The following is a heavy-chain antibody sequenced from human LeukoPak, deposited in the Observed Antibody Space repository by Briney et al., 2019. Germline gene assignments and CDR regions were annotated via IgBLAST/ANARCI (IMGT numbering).Heavy chain of an antibody. CDR2: ISYDGSNK. CDR1: GFTFSSHG. CDR3: AKDIAAQGYYYYGMDV. J-gene: IGHJ6*02. V-gene: IGHV3-30*18. Sequence: GGSLRLSCAASGFTFSSHGMHWVRQAPGKGLEWVAVISYDGSNKYYADSVKGRFTISRDNSKNTLYLQMNSLRAEDTAVYYCAKDIAAQGYYYYGMDVWGQGTTVTVSS. D-gene: IGHD6-6*01.